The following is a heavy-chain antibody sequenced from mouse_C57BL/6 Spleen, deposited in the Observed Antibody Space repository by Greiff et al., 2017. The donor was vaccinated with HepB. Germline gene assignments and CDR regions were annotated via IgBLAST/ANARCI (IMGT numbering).Heavy chain of an antibody. CDR2: INPYNGGT. CDR3: ARKDLTGSAY. CDR1: GYTFTDYY. D-gene: IGHD4-1*01. V-gene: IGHV1-19*01. J-gene: IGHJ3*01. Sequence: EVQLQQSGPVLVKPGASVKMSCKASGYTFTDYYMNWVKQSHGKSLEWIGVINPYNGGTSYNQKFKGKATLTVDKSSSTVYMELNSLTSEDSAVYYCARKDLTGSAYWGQGTLVTVSA.